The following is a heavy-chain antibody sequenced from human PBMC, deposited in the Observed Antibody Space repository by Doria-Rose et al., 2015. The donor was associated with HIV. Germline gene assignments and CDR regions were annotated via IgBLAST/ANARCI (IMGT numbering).Heavy chain of an antibody. CDR1: GFTFRTAW. J-gene: IGHJ4*02. CDR3: TTALGSLLWALY. Sequence: EVQLVESGGGLVKPGGSLRLSCAASGFTFRTAWMSWVRQVPGKGLEWVGRIKSKIDGEITDYAAPVKGRFTISRDDSKNTLFLQMNYLKTEDTAVYYCTTALGSLLWALYWGQGTLVTVSS. D-gene: IGHD3-10*01. V-gene: IGHV3-15*01. CDR2: IKSKIDGEIT.